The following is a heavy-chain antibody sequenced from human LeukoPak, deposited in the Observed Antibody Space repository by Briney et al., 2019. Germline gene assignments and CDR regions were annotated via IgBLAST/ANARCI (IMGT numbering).Heavy chain of an antibody. CDR2: IIPIFGTA. CDR1: GGTFSSYA. J-gene: IGHJ6*03. D-gene: IGHD7-27*01. V-gene: IGHV1-69*01. CDR3: ARDLKTGDRYYYYYYMDV. Sequence: SVKVSCKASGGTFSSYAISWVRQAPGQGLEWMGGIIPIFGTANYAQKFQGRVTITADESTSTAYMELSSLRSEDTAVYYCARDLKTGDRYYYYYYMDVWGKGTTVTVPS.